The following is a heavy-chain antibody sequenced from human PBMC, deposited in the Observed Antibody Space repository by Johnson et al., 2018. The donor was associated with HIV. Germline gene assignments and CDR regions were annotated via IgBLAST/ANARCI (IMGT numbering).Heavy chain of an antibody. CDR1: GFTFSDYY. D-gene: IGHD4-17*01. CDR2: ISSSGSTI. Sequence: QVQLVESGGGLVKPGGSLRLSCAASGFTFSDYYMSWIRQAPGKGLEWVSYISSSGSTIYYADSLKGRFTISRDNAKKSLYLQMNSLRVEDTAVYYCARDRGTVTTAQMAFDIWGQGTMVTVSS. J-gene: IGHJ3*02. V-gene: IGHV3-11*04. CDR3: ARDRGTVTTAQMAFDI.